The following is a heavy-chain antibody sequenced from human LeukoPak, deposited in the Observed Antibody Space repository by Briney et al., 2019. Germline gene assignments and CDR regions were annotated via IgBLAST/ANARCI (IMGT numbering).Heavy chain of an antibody. J-gene: IGHJ4*02. Sequence: ASMKVSCKVSGYTLTELSMHWVRQAPGKGLEWMGGFDPEDGETIYAQKFQGRVTMTEDTSTDTAYMELSSLRSEDTAVYYCATGLDRPLQYSGSYHDYWGQGTLVTVSS. D-gene: IGHD1-26*01. V-gene: IGHV1-24*01. CDR1: GYTLTELS. CDR2: FDPEDGET. CDR3: ATGLDRPLQYSGSYHDY.